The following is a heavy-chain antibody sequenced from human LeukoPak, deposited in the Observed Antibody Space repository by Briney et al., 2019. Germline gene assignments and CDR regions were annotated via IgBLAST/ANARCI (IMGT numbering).Heavy chain of an antibody. Sequence: GGSLRLSCAASGFIFSSYNMNWVRQAPGRGLEWVSSISSSSIYIYYADSVKGRFTISRDNAKNSPYLQMNSLRAEDTAVYYCARAKGGNAHSDYWGQGTLVTVSS. CDR3: ARAKGGNAHSDY. D-gene: IGHD4-23*01. V-gene: IGHV3-21*01. CDR1: GFIFSSYN. CDR2: ISSSSIYI. J-gene: IGHJ4*02.